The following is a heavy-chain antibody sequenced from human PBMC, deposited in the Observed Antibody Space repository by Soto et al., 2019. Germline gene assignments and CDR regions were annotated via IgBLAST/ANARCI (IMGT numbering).Heavy chain of an antibody. CDR3: TRSLQWPGCLDV. CDR1: GFTFSNYW. CDR2: IKEDGGEK. D-gene: IGHD6-19*01. J-gene: IGHJ6*02. V-gene: IGHV3-7*05. Sequence: GGSLRLSCAASGFTFSNYWMTWVRQAPGKGLEWVANIKEDGGEKYYVDSARGRFTISRDNAKSSLYLQMNSLRAEDTAVYYCTRSLQWPGCLDVWGQGTTVTVSS.